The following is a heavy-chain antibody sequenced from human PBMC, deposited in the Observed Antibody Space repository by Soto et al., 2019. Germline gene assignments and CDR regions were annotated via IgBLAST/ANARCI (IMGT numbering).Heavy chain of an antibody. J-gene: IGHJ2*01. Sequence: PSETLSLTCTVSGDTISRGDQYWSWIRQHPGRGLEWIGYIYYSGSTYYNPSLKSRLTISVDTSNNQFSLTLNSVTAADTAVYYCARFMTSDDSTWYFDLWGRGTLVTVSS. CDR3: ARFMTSDDSTWYFDL. V-gene: IGHV4-31*03. CDR2: IYYSGST. CDR1: GDTISRGDQY. D-gene: IGHD2-15*01.